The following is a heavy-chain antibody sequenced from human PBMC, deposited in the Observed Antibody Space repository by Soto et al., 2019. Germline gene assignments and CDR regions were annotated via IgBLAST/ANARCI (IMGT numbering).Heavy chain of an antibody. CDR3: SRGVTVFGLVSRFWFDP. J-gene: IGHJ5*02. D-gene: IGHD3-3*01. CDR1: GGSISSGDYS. Sequence: SETLSLTCTVSGGSISSGDYSWSWVRQSPGKGLEWIGHIYNSGITYYNPSLKSRVVISIDTSRNQFSLRLNSLTAADRAVYFCSRGVTVFGLVSRFWFDPWGQGTVVTVSS. CDR2: IYNSGIT. V-gene: IGHV4-30-4*01.